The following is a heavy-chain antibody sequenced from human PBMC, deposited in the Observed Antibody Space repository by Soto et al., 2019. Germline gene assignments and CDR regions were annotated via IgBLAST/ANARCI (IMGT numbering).Heavy chain of an antibody. Sequence: EASVKVSCKASGGTFSSYAISWVRQAPGQGLEWMGGIIPIFGTANYAQKFQGRVTITADESTSTVYMELSSLRSEDTAVYYCARGLIYDSSGYYFDYWGQGTLVTVS. CDR2: IIPIFGTA. CDR3: ARGLIYDSSGYYFDY. CDR1: GGTFSSYA. D-gene: IGHD3-22*01. V-gene: IGHV1-69*13. J-gene: IGHJ4*02.